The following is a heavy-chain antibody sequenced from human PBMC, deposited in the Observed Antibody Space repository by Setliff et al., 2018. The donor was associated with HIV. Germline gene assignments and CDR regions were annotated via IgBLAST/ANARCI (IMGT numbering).Heavy chain of an antibody. CDR3: ARGGYSYGFGRHRAYFQY. CDR1: GFTFSSYA. CDR2: INHSGGT. Sequence: GSLRLSCAASGFTFSSYAMSWVRQAPGKGLEWIGEINHSGGTNYNPSLKSRVTMSVDTSKNQFSLKLSSVTAADTAVFYCARGGYSYGFGRHRAYFQYWGQGTQVTVSS. J-gene: IGHJ1*01. D-gene: IGHD5-18*01. V-gene: IGHV4-34*01.